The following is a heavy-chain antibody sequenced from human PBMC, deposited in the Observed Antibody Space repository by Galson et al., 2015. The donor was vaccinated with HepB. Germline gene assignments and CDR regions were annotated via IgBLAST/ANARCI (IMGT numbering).Heavy chain of an antibody. CDR2: INPNSGGT. V-gene: IGHV1-2*02. Sequence: SVKVSCKASGYTFTGYYMHWVRQAPGQGLEWMGWINPNSGGTNYAQKFQGRVTMTRDTSISTAYMELSRLRSDDTAVYYCARDLVTTVVTDDAFDIWGQGTMVTVSS. J-gene: IGHJ3*02. CDR1: GYTFTGYY. CDR3: ARDLVTTVVTDDAFDI. D-gene: IGHD4-23*01.